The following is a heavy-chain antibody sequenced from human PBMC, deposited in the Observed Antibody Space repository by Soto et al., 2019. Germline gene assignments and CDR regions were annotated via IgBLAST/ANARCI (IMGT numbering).Heavy chain of an antibody. CDR1: GFTFSNAW. CDR2: IKSKTDGGTT. V-gene: IGHV3-15*07. Sequence: PGGSLRLSCAASGFTFSNAWMNWVRQAPGKGLEWVGRIKSKTDGGTTDYAAPVKGRFTISRDDSKNTLYLQMNSLKTEDTAVYYCTTDTQGDRYYYYYGMDVWGQGTTVTVSS. CDR3: TTDTQGDRYYYYYGMDV. D-gene: IGHD1-26*01. J-gene: IGHJ6*02.